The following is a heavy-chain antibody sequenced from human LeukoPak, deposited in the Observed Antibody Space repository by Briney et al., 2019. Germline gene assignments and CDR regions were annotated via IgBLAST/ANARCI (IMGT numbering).Heavy chain of an antibody. CDR1: GGCFSGYY. CDR3: AREWELLPGLDY. Sequence: SETLSLTCAVYGGCFSGYYWSWIRQPPGKGLEWIGEINHSGSTNYNPSLKSRVTISVDTSKNQFSLKLSSVTAADTAVYYCAREWELLPGLDYWGQGTLVTVSS. D-gene: IGHD1-26*01. J-gene: IGHJ4*02. V-gene: IGHV4-34*01. CDR2: INHSGST.